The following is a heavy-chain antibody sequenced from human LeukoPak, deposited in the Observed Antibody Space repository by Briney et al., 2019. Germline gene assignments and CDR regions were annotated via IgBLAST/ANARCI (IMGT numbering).Heavy chain of an antibody. J-gene: IGHJ4*02. V-gene: IGHV4-34*01. CDR2: INHSGST. D-gene: IGHD1-1*01. Sequence: SETLSLTCAVYGGSFSGYYWSWIRQPPGKGLEWIGEINHSGSTNYNPSLKSRVTISVDTSKNQFSLTLTSVTAADTALYYCTRELAGTTVEDWGQGTLVTVSS. CDR3: TRELAGTTVED. CDR1: GGSFSGYY.